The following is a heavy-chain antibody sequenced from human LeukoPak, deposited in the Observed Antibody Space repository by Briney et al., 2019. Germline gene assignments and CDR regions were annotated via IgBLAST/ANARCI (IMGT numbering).Heavy chain of an antibody. CDR1: GGSISSHY. V-gene: IGHV4-59*11. D-gene: IGHD3-3*01. Sequence: IPSETLSLTCTVSGGSISSHYWSWIRQPPGKGLEWIGYIYYSASTNYNPSLKSRVTISVDTSKNQFSLKLSSVTAADTAVYYCARATYDFWSGYYYYYYYYMDVWGKGTTVTVSS. CDR3: ARATYDFWSGYYYYYYYYMDV. CDR2: IYYSAST. J-gene: IGHJ6*03.